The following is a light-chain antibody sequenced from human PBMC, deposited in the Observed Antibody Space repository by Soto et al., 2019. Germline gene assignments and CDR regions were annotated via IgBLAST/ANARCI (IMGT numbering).Light chain of an antibody. CDR2: NAN. V-gene: IGLV2-14*02. Sequence: QSALTQPASVSGSPGQSITISCTGTSSDVGRYYLVSWYQHHPGKAPKLMIYNANQWPSGVSDRFSGSKSGNTASLTISGLQAEDEADYYCSSYTSSSTPVVFGGGTKLTVL. CDR1: SSDVGRYYL. CDR3: SSYTSSSTPVV. J-gene: IGLJ2*01.